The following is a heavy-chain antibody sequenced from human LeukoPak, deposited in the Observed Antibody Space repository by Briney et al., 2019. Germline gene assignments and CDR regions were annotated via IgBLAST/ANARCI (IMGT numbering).Heavy chain of an antibody. J-gene: IGHJ6*03. Sequence: DSVKGRFTISRDNSKNTLYLQMNSLRAEDTAVYYCARDYGGYYMDVWGKGTTVTVSS. D-gene: IGHD4-23*01. CDR3: ARDYGGYYMDV. V-gene: IGHV3-30*01.